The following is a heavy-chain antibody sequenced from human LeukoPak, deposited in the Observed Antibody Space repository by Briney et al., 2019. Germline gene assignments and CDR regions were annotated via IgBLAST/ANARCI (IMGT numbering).Heavy chain of an antibody. CDR2: IYYSGST. J-gene: IGHJ4*02. Sequence: SETLSLTCTVSGGSISSSSYYWGWIRQPPGKGLEWIGSIYYSGSTYYNPSLKSRVTISVDTSKNQFSLKLSSVTAADTAVYYCARYYYGSGSYYLYYFDYWGQGTLVTVSS. CDR1: GGSISSSSYY. D-gene: IGHD3-10*01. V-gene: IGHV4-39*07. CDR3: ARYYYGSGSYYLYYFDY.